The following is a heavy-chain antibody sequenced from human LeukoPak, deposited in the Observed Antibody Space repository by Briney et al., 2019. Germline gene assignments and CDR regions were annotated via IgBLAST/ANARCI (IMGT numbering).Heavy chain of an antibody. CDR1: GYTFTSYY. D-gene: IGHD3-10*01. CDR3: AINAYYYGSGSSDYYYYYMDV. CDR2: INPSGGST. J-gene: IGHJ6*03. V-gene: IGHV1-46*01. Sequence: ASVKVSCKASGYTFTSYYMHWVRQAPGQGVEWMGIINPSGGSTSYAQKFQGRVTMTRDTSTSTVYMELSSLRSEDTAVYYCAINAYYYGSGSSDYYYYYMDVWGKGTTVTISS.